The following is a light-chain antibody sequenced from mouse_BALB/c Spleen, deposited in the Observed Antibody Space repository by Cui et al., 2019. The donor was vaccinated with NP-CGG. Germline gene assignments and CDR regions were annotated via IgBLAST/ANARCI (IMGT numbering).Light chain of an antibody. CDR3: ALWYSNHWV. J-gene: IGLJ1*01. V-gene: IGLV1*01. CDR1: TGAVTTSNY. CDR2: GTN. Sequence: QAGVTQETSPTTSPGETVTFTCRSSTGAVTTSNYANWVQEKPDHLFTGLIGGTNNRAPGVPARFSGSLIGDKAALTITGAQTEDEAIYFCALWYSNHWVFGGGTKLTVL.